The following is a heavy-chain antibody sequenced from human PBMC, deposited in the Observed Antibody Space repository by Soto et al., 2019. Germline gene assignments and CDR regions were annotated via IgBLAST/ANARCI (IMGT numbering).Heavy chain of an antibody. CDR1: GFPFSSYS. Sequence: GESLKISCAASGFPFSSYSMNWVRLAPGQGLEWISYISSGSGTIYYADSVKGRFTISRDNAKNSLYLQMNSLRAEDTAVYYCARGSTVTPRYYFDYWGQGALVTVSS. V-gene: IGHV3-48*01. J-gene: IGHJ4*02. CDR2: ISSGSGTI. CDR3: ARGSTVTPRYYFDY. D-gene: IGHD4-17*01.